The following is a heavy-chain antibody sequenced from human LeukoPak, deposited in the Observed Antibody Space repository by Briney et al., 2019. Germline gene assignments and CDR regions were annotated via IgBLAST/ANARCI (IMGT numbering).Heavy chain of an antibody. CDR3: ARVDSGYDSYGWYYYSMDV. CDR1: GGTFSSYA. J-gene: IGHJ6*04. D-gene: IGHD5-12*01. V-gene: IGHV1-69*06. Sequence: SVKVSCKASGGTFSSYAISWVRQAPGQGLEWMGGIIPIFGTANYAQKFQGRVTITADKSTSTAYMELSSLRSEDTAVYYCARVDSGYDSYGWYYYSMDVWGKGTTVTVSS. CDR2: IIPIFGTA.